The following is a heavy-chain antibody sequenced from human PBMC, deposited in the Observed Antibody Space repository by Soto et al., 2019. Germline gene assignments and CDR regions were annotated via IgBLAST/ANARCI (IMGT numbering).Heavy chain of an antibody. J-gene: IGHJ6*03. CDR2: ISYDGSNK. CDR3: AKAEATEYEYYYYYYMDV. D-gene: IGHD4-4*01. Sequence: QVQLVESGGGVVQPGRSLRLSCAASGFTFSSYGMHWVRQAPGKGLEWVAVISYDGSNKYYAASGKGRVTISRDNSRTTRYLQLYCRTADDTAVSYCAKAEATEYEYYYYYYMDVWGKGATVTVSS. V-gene: IGHV3-30*18. CDR1: GFTFSSYG.